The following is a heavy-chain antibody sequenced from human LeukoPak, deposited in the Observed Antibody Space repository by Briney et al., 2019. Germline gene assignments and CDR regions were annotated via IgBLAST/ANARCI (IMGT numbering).Heavy chain of an antibody. Sequence: ASVKISCKASGYTFTSYGISWVRQAPGHELEWMGWISTYNGNTNYDQKLQGRVTMTTDTSTSTAYMELRSLRSDDTAVYYCARVHGSQQLAYYYFDYWGQGTLVTVSS. J-gene: IGHJ4*02. CDR3: ARVHGSQQLAYYYFDY. V-gene: IGHV1-18*01. CDR1: GYTFTSYG. D-gene: IGHD6-13*01. CDR2: ISTYNGNT.